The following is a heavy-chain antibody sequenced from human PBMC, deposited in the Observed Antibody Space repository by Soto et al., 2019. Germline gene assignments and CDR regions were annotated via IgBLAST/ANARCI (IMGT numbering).Heavy chain of an antibody. CDR2: ISSSSSYT. V-gene: IGHV3-11*06. D-gene: IGHD5-12*01. J-gene: IGHJ4*02. CDR3: ARDQYSGYDPRTLFDY. CDR1: GFTFSDYY. Sequence: GGSLRLSCAASGFTFSDYYMSWIRQAPGKGLEWVSYISSSSSYTNYADSVKGRFTISRDNAKNSLYLQMNSLRAEDTAVYYCARDQYSGYDPRTLFDYWGQGTLVTVSS.